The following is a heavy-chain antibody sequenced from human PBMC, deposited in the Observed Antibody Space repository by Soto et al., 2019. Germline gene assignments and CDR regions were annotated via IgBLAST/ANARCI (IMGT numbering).Heavy chain of an antibody. CDR3: ARAYYDFWTSYHYGMDV. Sequence: PSETLSLTCAVSCCSISRDGYSWSWIRQPPGKGLEWIGFIYQSGSTYYNPSLKSRGTMSVDRSKNQFSLKLTSVTAADTAVYYCARAYYDFWTSYHYGMDVWGQGTTVT. CDR1: CCSISRDGYS. J-gene: IGHJ6*02. D-gene: IGHD3-3*01. CDR2: IYQSGST. V-gene: IGHV4-30-2*01.